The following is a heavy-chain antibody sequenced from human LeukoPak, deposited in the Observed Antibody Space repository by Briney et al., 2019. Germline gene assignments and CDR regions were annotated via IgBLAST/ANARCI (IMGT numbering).Heavy chain of an antibody. CDR1: GGSISTYY. J-gene: IGHJ4*02. D-gene: IGHD1-26*01. Sequence: SETLSLTCTVSGGSISTYYWSWIRQPPGKGLEWIGYIYCSGSTNYNASLKSRVTISIDTSKNQFSLKLSSVTAADTAVYYCASSLVGASRTLDYWGQGTLVTVSS. CDR3: ASSLVGASRTLDY. CDR2: IYCSGST. V-gene: IGHV4-59*01.